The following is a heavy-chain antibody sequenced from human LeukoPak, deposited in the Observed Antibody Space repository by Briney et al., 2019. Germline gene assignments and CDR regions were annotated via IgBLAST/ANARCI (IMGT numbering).Heavy chain of an antibody. CDR1: GFTFSNYA. Sequence: GGSLRLSCAASGFTFSNYAMHWGRQAPGMGLEWVAVVSYDGSDKYYADSVKGRFTISRDNSKNTLYLQMNSLRAEDAAVYYCATIGDRRSGELYRIDYWGQGTLVTVSS. D-gene: IGHD1-26*01. CDR3: ATIGDRRSGELYRIDY. CDR2: VSYDGSDK. J-gene: IGHJ4*02. V-gene: IGHV3-30-3*01.